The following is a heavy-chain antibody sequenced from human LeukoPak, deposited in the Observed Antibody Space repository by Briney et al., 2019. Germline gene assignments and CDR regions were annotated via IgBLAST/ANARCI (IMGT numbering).Heavy chain of an antibody. V-gene: IGHV1-18*01. D-gene: IGHD6-6*01. Sequence: ASVTVSFKASGYTFTIYGISWVRQAPGQGGEWMGWISAYNGNTNYAQKLQGRVTMTTDTSTSTAYMELRSLRSDDTAVYYCAREYSSSPGYYYYYYMDVWGKGTTVTVSS. CDR2: ISAYNGNT. J-gene: IGHJ6*03. CDR1: GYTFTIYG. CDR3: AREYSSSPGYYYYYYMDV.